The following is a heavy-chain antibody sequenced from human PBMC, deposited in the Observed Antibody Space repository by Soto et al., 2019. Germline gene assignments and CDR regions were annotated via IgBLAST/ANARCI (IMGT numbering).Heavy chain of an antibody. CDR3: TTSENDFLSGYPYDGMDV. CDR1: GFTFSNAG. Sequence: EVQLVESGGGLVKPGGSVRLSCAASGFTFSNAGMNWVRQAPGKGLEWVGRIKSKTDGGTTDYAAPVKGRVTISRDDSKNTLYLHMNRLKAEDTVVYYCTTSENDFLSGYPYDGMDVWGQGTTVTVSS. D-gene: IGHD3-3*01. V-gene: IGHV3-15*07. CDR2: IKSKTDGGTT. J-gene: IGHJ6*01.